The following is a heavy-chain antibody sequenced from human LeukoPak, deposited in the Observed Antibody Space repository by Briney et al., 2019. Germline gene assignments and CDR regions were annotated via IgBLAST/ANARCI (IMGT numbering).Heavy chain of an antibody. CDR2: IWYDGSNK. V-gene: IGHV3-33*06. CDR1: GFTFSSYG. D-gene: IGHD1-26*01. J-gene: IGHJ3*02. Sequence: GRSLRLSCAASGFTFSSYGMHWVRQAPGKGLEWVAVIWYDGSNKYYADSVKGRFTISRDNSKNTLYLQMNSLRAEDTAVYYCAKDLGQELLPAFDIWGQGTMVTVSS. CDR3: AKDLGQELLPAFDI.